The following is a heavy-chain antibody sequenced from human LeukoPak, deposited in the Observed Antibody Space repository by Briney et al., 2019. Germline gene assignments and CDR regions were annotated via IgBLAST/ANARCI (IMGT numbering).Heavy chain of an antibody. CDR2: IKQDASER. CDR1: GFTFSSYW. Sequence: GGSLRLSCAASGFTFSSYWMSWARQAPGKGLEWVANIKQDASERYYVDSVKGRFTISRDNAKHSLYLQMNSLSAEDTAVYYCARRGGSSSWYLKYYFDYWGQGTLVTVSS. CDR3: ARRGGSSSWYLKYYFDY. D-gene: IGHD6-13*01. J-gene: IGHJ4*02. V-gene: IGHV3-7*01.